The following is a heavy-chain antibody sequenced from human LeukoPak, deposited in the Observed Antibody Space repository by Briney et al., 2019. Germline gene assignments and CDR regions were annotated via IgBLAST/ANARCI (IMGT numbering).Heavy chain of an antibody. J-gene: IGHJ4*02. CDR1: GLSGRSKY. Sequence: GCALRLSCAGSGLSGRSKYMSVVREVPGKGLEWVSVIYSGGNAYYADSVKGRFNISRDISKNTVYLQMNSLRAEDTAVYYCARSGVLRYFGNSWGQGTLVTLSS. V-gene: IGHV3-66*01. CDR3: ARSGVLRYFGNS. D-gene: IGHD3-9*01. CDR2: IYSGGNA.